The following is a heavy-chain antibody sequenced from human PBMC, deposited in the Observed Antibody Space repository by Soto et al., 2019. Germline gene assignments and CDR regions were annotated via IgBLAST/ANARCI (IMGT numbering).Heavy chain of an antibody. CDR3: ARDRYYDSSGYYYPYYYYGMDV. J-gene: IGHJ6*02. V-gene: IGHV4-59*01. D-gene: IGHD3-22*01. Sequence: SETLSLTCTVSGGSIGSYYWSWIRQPPGKGLEWIGYIYYSGSTNYSPSLKSRVTISVGTSKNQFSLKLSSVTAADTAVYYCARDRYYDSSGYYYPYYYYGMDVWGQGTTVTVSS. CDR1: GGSIGSYY. CDR2: IYYSGST.